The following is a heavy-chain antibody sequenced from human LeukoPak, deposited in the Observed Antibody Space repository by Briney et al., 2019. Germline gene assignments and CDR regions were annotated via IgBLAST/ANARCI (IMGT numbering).Heavy chain of an antibody. V-gene: IGHV3-21*01. CDR2: ISSSSSYI. CDR1: GFPFSSYS. D-gene: IGHD5-24*01. J-gene: IGHJ4*02. CDR3: ARDKMYTSSADY. Sequence: GGSLRLSCEASGFPFSSYSLNWVRQAPGKGLEWVSSISSSSSYIFYGDSVKGRFTTSRDNAKNSLFLQMNSLRAEDTAVYYCARDKMYTSSADYWGQGTLVTVSS.